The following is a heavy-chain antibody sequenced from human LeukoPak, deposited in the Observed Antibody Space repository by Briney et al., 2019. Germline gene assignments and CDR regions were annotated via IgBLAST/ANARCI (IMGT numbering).Heavy chain of an antibody. CDR3: ARDPGYSSFDL. CDR1: GFSCNDYW. Sequence: GGSLGLSFAASGFSCNDYWMSWVRRSPAKGLEFVANMNPDGSVRNYMDSVKGRFTITRDNAKKSLYLEISRLRADDTAVYYCARDPGYSSFDLWGQGTQVTVSS. CDR2: MNPDGSVR. V-gene: IGHV3-7*01. D-gene: IGHD5-12*01. J-gene: IGHJ4*02.